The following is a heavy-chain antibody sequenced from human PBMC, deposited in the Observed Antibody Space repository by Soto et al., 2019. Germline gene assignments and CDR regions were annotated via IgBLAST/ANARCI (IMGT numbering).Heavy chain of an antibody. J-gene: IGHJ4*02. V-gene: IGHV3-21*01. D-gene: IGHD6-6*01. CDR1: GFTFSSYS. Sequence: GGSLRLSCAASGFTFSSYSMNWVRQAPGKGLEWVSSISSSSSYIYYADSVKGRFTISRDNAENSLYLQMNSLRAEDTAVYYCAREDRVAALDYWGQGTLVTVSS. CDR3: AREDRVAALDY. CDR2: ISSSSSYI.